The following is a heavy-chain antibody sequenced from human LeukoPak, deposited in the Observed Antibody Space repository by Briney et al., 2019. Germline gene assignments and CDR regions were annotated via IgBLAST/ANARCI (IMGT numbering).Heavy chain of an antibody. Sequence: GGSLRLSCAASGFSLSDYYMSWIRQAPGKGLEWIAYFNNMEIYANYAESVKGRFTISRDSAKNSLYLQMNSLRADDTAVYYCASGTAEAPLDNWGQGTLVTVSS. D-gene: IGHD6-13*01. V-gene: IGHV3-11*03. J-gene: IGHJ4*02. CDR1: GFSLSDYY. CDR2: FNNMEIYA. CDR3: ASGTAEAPLDN.